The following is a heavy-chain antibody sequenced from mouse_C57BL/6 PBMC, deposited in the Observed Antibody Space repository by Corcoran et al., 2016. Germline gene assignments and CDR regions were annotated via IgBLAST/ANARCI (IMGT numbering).Heavy chain of an antibody. D-gene: IGHD1-1*01. Sequence: DVQLQESGPGLVKPSQSLSLTCSVTGYSITSGYYWNWIRQFPGNKLEWMGYISYDGSNNYNPSLKNRISITRDTSKNQFFLKLNSVTTEDTATYYCAREGLFPYYYGSSYWYFDVWGTGTTVTVSS. CDR1: GYSITSGYY. CDR2: ISYDGSN. CDR3: AREGLFPYYYGSSYWYFDV. J-gene: IGHJ1*03. V-gene: IGHV3-6*01.